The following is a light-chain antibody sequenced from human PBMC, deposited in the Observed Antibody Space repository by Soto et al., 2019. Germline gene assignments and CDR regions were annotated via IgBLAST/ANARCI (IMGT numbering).Light chain of an antibody. J-gene: IGKJ2*01. CDR3: QQSSTTPYT. Sequence: DIQMTQSPSSLSASVGDRVTITCRASQSIRTFLNWYQQKPGKAPTVLIYAASSLQGGVPSRFSGSGSGTGFTLTLTSLQPDDCATYYCQQSSTTPYTFGQGTKLEIK. CDR1: QSIRTF. CDR2: AAS. V-gene: IGKV1-39*01.